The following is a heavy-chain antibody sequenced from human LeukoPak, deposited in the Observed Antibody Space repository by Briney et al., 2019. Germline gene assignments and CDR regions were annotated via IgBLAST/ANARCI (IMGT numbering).Heavy chain of an antibody. J-gene: IGHJ6*02. CDR1: GFTFGDHA. CDR3: TRGPIQQWLYYGKDV. D-gene: IGHD5-18*01. V-gene: IGHV3-49*04. Sequence: TGGSLRLSCTASGFTFGDHAMSWVRQAPGKGLEWVGFIRNKANGGTTEYAASVKGRFTVSREDSISIAYLQMNSLKTEDTAVYYGTRGPIQQWLYYGKDVGGQGTAVTVSS. CDR2: IRNKANGGTT.